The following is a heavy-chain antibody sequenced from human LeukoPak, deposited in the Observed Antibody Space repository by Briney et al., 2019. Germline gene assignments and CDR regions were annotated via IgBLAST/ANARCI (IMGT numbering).Heavy chain of an antibody. V-gene: IGHV4-34*01. CDR3: ARGRRDAAARPYSALRWFDP. CDR2: INHSGST. J-gene: IGHJ5*02. D-gene: IGHD6-6*01. Sequence: SETLSLTCAVYGGSFSGYYWSWIRQPPGKGLEWIGEINHSGSTNYNPSLKSRVTISVDTSKNQFSLKLSSVTAADTAVYYCARGRRDAAARPYSALRWFDPWGQGTLVTVSS. CDR1: GGSFSGYY.